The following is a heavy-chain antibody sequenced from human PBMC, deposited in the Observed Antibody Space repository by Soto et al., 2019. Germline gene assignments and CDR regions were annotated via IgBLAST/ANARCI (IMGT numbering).Heavy chain of an antibody. V-gene: IGHV3-49*04. CDR1: GFTFGDYA. CDR2: IRSKAYGGTT. Sequence: PGGSLRLSCTASGFTFGDYAMSWVRQAPGKGLEWVGFIRSKAYGGTTEYAASVKGRFTISRDDSKSIAYLQMNSLKTEDTAVYYCTVSHYGDYSYFDYWGQGTLVTVSS. CDR3: TVSHYGDYSYFDY. D-gene: IGHD4-17*01. J-gene: IGHJ4*02.